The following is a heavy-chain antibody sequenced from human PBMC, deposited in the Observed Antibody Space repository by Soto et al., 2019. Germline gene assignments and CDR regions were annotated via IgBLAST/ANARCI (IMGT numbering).Heavy chain of an antibody. V-gene: IGHV4-59*01. CDR3: ARDVYGDPYYFDY. Sequence: SETLSLTCTVSGGSISSYYWSWIRQPPGKGLEWIGYIYYSGSTNYHPSLKSRVTISVDTSKNQFSLKLSSVTAADTAVYYCARDVYGDPYYFDYWGQGTLVTVSS. CDR1: GGSISSYY. CDR2: IYYSGST. D-gene: IGHD4-17*01. J-gene: IGHJ4*02.